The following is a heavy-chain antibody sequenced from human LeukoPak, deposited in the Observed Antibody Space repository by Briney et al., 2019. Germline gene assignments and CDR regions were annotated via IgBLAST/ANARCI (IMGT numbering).Heavy chain of an antibody. CDR3: ASPSDVGAYSGAMAY. CDR1: GYTFTSYD. V-gene: IGHV3-48*03. J-gene: IGHJ4*02. CDR2: ISSSGRTT. D-gene: IGHD5-12*01. Sequence: SCKASGYTFTSYDINWVRQAPGKGLEWISYISSSGRTTYYADSVRGRFTISRDNARNSLFLQMSSLRVEDTAIYYCASPSDVGAYSGAMAYWGQGAVVTVS.